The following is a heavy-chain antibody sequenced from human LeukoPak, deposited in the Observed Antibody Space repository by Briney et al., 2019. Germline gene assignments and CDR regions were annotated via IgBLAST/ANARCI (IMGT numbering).Heavy chain of an antibody. CDR2: ISSNGGST. V-gene: IGHV3-64*01. J-gene: IGHJ4*02. D-gene: IGHD2-15*01. CDR1: GFTFNTYT. Sequence: GGSLRLSCAASGFTFNTYTMTWVRQAPGKGLEYVSAISSNGGSTYYANSVKGRFTISRDNSKNTLYLQMGSLRAEDMAVYYCARVWTGCWDCNDYWGQGTLVTVSS. CDR3: ARVWTGCWDCNDY.